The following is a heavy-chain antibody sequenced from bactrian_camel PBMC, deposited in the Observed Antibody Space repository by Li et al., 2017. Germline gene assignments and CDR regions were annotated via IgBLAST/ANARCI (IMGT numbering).Heavy chain of an antibody. D-gene: IGHD7*01. J-gene: IGHJ4*01. V-gene: IGHV3S55*01. CDR2: IQRSGGET. Sequence: HVQLVESGGGSVQAGGSLRLSCVVSGHSRGSNCVGWYRLPPGRAPAEREGIAAIQRSGGETWYADSVKGRFTISQDTAKRTVSLHMNNLGPEDTAMYYCATRAPTFGCSRFGGFLYFGQGTQVTVS. CDR1: GHSRGSNC.